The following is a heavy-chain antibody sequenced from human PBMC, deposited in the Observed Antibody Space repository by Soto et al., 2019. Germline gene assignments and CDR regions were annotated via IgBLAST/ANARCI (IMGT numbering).Heavy chain of an antibody. CDR3: ASQRAPRPHAFDI. J-gene: IGHJ3*02. V-gene: IGHV4-34*01. CDR1: GGSFSGYY. CDR2: INHSGST. Sequence: SETLSLTCAVYGGSFSGYYWSWIRQPPGKGLEWIGEINHSGSTNYNPSLKSRVTISVDTSKNQFSLKLSSVTAADTAVYYCASQRAPRPHAFDIWGQGTMVTVSS. D-gene: IGHD2-2*01.